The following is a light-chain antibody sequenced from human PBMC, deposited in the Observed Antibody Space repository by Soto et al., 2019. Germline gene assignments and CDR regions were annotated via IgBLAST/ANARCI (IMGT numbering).Light chain of an antibody. V-gene: IGKV1-39*01. CDR3: QQTQCMFT. CDR1: HSISNY. CDR2: AAS. Sequence: DIQMTQSPSSLSASVGDRVTITCRASHSISNYLNWYQQKPGKAPNLLIYAASSLQSWVPSRFSGRGYGTDFTLTISIEEHEDFAPYYCQQTQCMFTFGGGTKVDIE. J-gene: IGKJ4*01.